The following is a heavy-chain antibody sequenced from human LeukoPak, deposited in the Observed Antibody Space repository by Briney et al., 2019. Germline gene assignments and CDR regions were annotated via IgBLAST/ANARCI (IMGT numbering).Heavy chain of an antibody. Sequence: SETLSLTCGVSAYSISSGYFWGWIRQPPGKGLEWIGAIYNTGSTYNNPSLKSRVSISVDTSKNQFSLKLTSVTAADTAVYYWARQFPNATEGFDIWGQGTMVTVSS. V-gene: IGHV4-38-2*01. CDR3: ARQFPNATEGFDI. J-gene: IGHJ3*02. CDR1: AYSISSGYF. CDR2: IYNTGST. D-gene: IGHD2-15*01.